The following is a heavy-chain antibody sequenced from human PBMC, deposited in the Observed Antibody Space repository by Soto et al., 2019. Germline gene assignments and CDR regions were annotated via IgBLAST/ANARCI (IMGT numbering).Heavy chain of an antibody. CDR1: GGTFSSLA. J-gene: IGHJ5*02. D-gene: IGHD6-13*01. V-gene: IGHV1-69*06. Sequence: VQLVQSGAEVKRPGSSVKVSCKASGGTFSSLAFSWVRQALGEGREWMGGITPMNGPANYAQKFQGRVTITADRSTSTVFMDLSSLRPEDTAVYYCARDPPYSSSWYGGWFDPWGQGTLVTVSS. CDR2: ITPMNGPA. CDR3: ARDPPYSSSWYGGWFDP.